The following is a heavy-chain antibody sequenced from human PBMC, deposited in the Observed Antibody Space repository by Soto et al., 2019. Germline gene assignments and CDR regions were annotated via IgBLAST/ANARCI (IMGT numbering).Heavy chain of an antibody. V-gene: IGHV4-30-4*01. CDR3: ARDRRVRMKYYYYYCGMDV. Sequence: PSETLSLTCTVSGGSISSGDYYWSWIRQPPGKGLEWIGYIYYSGSTYYNPSLKSRVTISVDTSKNQFSLKLSSVTAADTAVYYCARDRRVRMKYYYYYCGMDVWGQGTTVTVSS. CDR1: GGSISSGDYY. CDR2: IYYSGST. J-gene: IGHJ6*02. D-gene: IGHD2-15*01.